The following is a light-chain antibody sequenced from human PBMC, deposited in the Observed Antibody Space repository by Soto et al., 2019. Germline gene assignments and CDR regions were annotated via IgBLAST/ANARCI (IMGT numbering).Light chain of an antibody. Sequence: AIQMTQSPSSLSASVGDRVTISCRASQGIGNALGWYQQKPGKAPKLLIYKASNLESGVPSRFSGSGSGTEFTLTISSLQPDDFATYYCQQYNGTFGQGTRLEIK. CDR2: KAS. V-gene: IGKV1-13*02. CDR1: QGIGNA. J-gene: IGKJ5*01. CDR3: QQYNGT.